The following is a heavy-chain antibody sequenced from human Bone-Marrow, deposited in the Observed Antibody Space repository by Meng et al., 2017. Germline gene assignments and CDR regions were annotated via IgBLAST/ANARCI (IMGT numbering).Heavy chain of an antibody. CDR2: INPSGGST. CDR1: GYTFTSYY. J-gene: IGHJ3*02. V-gene: IGHV1-46*01. D-gene: IGHD5-24*01. CDR3: ARAKDGYNYANAFDI. Sequence: ASVKVSCKASGYTFTSYYLHWVRQAPGQGLEWMGMINPSGGSTSYAQKFQGRVTMTRDTSTSTVYMELSSLRSEDTAVYYCARAKDGYNYANAFDIWGQGTMVTVSS.